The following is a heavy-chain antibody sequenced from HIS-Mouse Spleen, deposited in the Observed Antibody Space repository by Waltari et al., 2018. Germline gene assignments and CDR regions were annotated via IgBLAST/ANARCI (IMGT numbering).Heavy chain of an antibody. Sequence: QVQLVESGGGVVQPGRSLRLSCAASGCTFRSYGMHWVRQAPGKGLEWVAVISYDGSNKSYADSVKGRFTISRDNSKNTLYLQMNSLRAEDTAVYYCAKDRGSQFDYWGQGTLVTVSS. V-gene: IGHV3-30*18. CDR2: ISYDGSNK. J-gene: IGHJ4*02. D-gene: IGHD1-26*01. CDR1: GCTFRSYG. CDR3: AKDRGSQFDY.